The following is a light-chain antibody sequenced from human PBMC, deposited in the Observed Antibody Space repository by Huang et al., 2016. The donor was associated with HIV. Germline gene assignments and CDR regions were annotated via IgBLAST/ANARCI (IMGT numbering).Light chain of an antibody. J-gene: IGKJ4*01. Sequence: EVVLTQSPATLSLSPGERATLSCRASQIISSGYFAWYQQRPGRAPRLLIQGASTRAAGIPDRFSGSGSGTDFILTISRLESEDFALYYCQQYGVAPLTFGGGTRVEIK. CDR3: QQYGVAPLT. CDR2: GAS. CDR1: QIISSGY. V-gene: IGKV3-20*01.